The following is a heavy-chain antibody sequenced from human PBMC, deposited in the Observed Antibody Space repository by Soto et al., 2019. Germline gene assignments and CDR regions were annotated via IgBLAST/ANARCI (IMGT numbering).Heavy chain of an antibody. Sequence: QVTLKESGPVLVKPTETLTLTCTVSGFSLSDVRLGVSWIRQPPGQALAWLAHIFSNDERFYTTSLKSRLTISEDTSKSQVVLTMTNVDPVDTATYYCAGAGYCSDTSCYERRPDWFDPWGQGTLVTVSS. V-gene: IGHV2-26*01. CDR3: AGAGYCSDTSCYERRPDWFDP. CDR1: GFSLSDVRLG. J-gene: IGHJ5*02. D-gene: IGHD2-2*01. CDR2: IFSNDER.